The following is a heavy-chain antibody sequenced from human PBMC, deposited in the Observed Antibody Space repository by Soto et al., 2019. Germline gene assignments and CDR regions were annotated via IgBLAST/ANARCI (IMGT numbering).Heavy chain of an antibody. CDR3: AKGGSWSGHS. CDR1: GLTISNYG. Sequence: QVQLVESGGGVVQPGRSLRLSCAASGLTISNYGMHWVRQAPGKGLEWVAVISHDGSNKYYADSVKGRFTISRDNSKNTLYLQMNSLRAEDTAVYYCAKGGSWSGHSWGQGTLVTVSS. CDR2: ISHDGSNK. D-gene: IGHD3-3*01. V-gene: IGHV3-30*18. J-gene: IGHJ4*02.